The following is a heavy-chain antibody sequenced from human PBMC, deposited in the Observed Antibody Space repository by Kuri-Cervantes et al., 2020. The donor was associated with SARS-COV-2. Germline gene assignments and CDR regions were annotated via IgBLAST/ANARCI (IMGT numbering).Heavy chain of an antibody. J-gene: IGHJ4*02. D-gene: IGHD4-11*01. CDR3: ARDGDYSNYGMYYFDY. V-gene: IGHV1-69*13. CDR2: IIPLFGTT. CDR1: GYTFNNFG. Sequence: SVKVSCKTSGYTFNNFGIGWVRQAPGQGLEWMGRIIPLFGTTNYAQKFQGRVTITADESTSTVYMELSSLRSEDTAVYYCARDGDYSNYGMYYFDYWGQGTLVTVSS.